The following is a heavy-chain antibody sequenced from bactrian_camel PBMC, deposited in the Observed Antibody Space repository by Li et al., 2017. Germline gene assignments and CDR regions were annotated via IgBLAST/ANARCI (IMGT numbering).Heavy chain of an antibody. CDR3: AADLGPCQVRGRNLVPRPTTFGY. Sequence: HVQLVESGGGSVQAGGSLRLSCLASGDRYNTGCMGWFRQAPRLEREVVATIRDGGSGSKYGDSVKGRFTISQDVPKNTLDLHIHSLKPEDTAMYYCAADLGPCQVRGRNLVPRPTTFGYWGQGTQVTVS. J-gene: IGHJ6*01. CDR2: IRDGGSGS. V-gene: IGHV3S54*01. CDR1: GDRYNTGC. D-gene: IGHD1*01.